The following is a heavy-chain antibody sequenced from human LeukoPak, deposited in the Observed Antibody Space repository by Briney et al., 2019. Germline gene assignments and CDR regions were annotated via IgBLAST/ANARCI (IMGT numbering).Heavy chain of an antibody. CDR1: GGSISSSSYY. V-gene: IGHV4-39*07. CDR3: ARITTTTKVWFDP. CDR2: IYYSGST. J-gene: IGHJ5*02. Sequence: SETLSLTCTVSGGSISSSSYYWGWIRQPPGKGLEWIGSIYYSGSTYYNPSLKSRVTISVDTSKNQFSLKLSSVTAADTAVYYCARITTTTKVWFDPWGQGTLVTVSS. D-gene: IGHD1-1*01.